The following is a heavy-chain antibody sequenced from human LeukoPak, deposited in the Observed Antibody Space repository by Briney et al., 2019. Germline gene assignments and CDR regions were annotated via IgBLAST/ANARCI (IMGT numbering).Heavy chain of an antibody. CDR1: GFTFDDYA. V-gene: IGHV3-9*01. CDR3: AKEGFDS. J-gene: IGHJ4*02. Sequence: GGSLRLSCAASGFTFDDYAMHWVRQAPGKGLQWVSGISWNSGSEGYADSVKGRFTISRDNAKNTLYLQMNSLRAEDTAVYYCAKEGFDSWGQGTLVTVSS. CDR2: ISWNSGSE.